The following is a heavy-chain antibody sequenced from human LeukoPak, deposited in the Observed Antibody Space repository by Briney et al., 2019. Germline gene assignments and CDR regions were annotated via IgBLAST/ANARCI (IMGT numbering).Heavy chain of an antibody. J-gene: IGHJ4*02. V-gene: IGHV1-18*01. CDR1: GYDFSTYC. Sequence: GASVKVSCRPSGYDFSTYCITWVRQASGQGLEYMGWIRPSNGNRNYAQKVQDRVTLTTDTSTSTVYMELRSLRSDDTAVYYCARAFSASKSCDYWGQGTLVTVSS. D-gene: IGHD6-19*01. CDR2: IRPSNGNR. CDR3: ARAFSASKSCDY.